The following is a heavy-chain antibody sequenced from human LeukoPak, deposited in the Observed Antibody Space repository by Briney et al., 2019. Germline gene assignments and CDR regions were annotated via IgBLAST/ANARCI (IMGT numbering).Heavy chain of an antibody. J-gene: IGHJ4*02. D-gene: IGHD3-3*01. CDR3: ATGLIFGVVPNYYFDY. CDR1: GYTLTELS. CDR2: FDPEDGET. Sequence: ASVKVSCKVSGYTLTELSMHWVRQAPGKGLEWMGGFDPEDGETIYAQKFQGRVTMTEDTSTDTAYMELSSLRSEDTAVYYCATGLIFGVVPNYYFDYWGQGTLVTVSS. V-gene: IGHV1-24*01.